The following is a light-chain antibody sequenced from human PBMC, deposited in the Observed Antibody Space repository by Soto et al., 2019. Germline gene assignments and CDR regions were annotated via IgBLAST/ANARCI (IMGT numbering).Light chain of an antibody. Sequence: EVVLTQSLCTLPLTTRERASLXCMASQTVRNNYLAWYQQKPGQAPRLLIYDASSRATGIPDRFSGSGSGTDFTLTISRLEPEDFALYYCQQYSVLRTFCQGTNVAIK. CDR2: DAS. CDR1: QTVRNNY. CDR3: QQYSVLRT. V-gene: IGKV3-20*01. J-gene: IGKJ1*01.